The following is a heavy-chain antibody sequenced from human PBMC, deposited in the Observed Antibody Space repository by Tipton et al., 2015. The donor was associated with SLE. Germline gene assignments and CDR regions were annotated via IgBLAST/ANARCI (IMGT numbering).Heavy chain of an antibody. V-gene: IGHV4-59*02. Sequence: TLSLTCTVSGDSVKSRYWIWGRQPAGRGLEWLAYRFHDGNINYNPSLKTRLTMSVDTSRDQFSLTLNSVTAADTGIYYCARGREWNWSPYYMDVWGKGTTVTVAS. D-gene: IGHD1-1*01. J-gene: IGHJ6*03. CDR3: ARGREWNWSPYYMDV. CDR1: GDSVKSRY. CDR2: RFHDGNI.